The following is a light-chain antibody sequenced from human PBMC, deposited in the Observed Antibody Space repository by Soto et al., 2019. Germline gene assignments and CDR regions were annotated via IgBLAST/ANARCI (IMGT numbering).Light chain of an antibody. CDR3: HQLGYSPRT. J-gene: IGKJ1*01. Sequence: VLTQSPATLSLSPGERATLSCRASQSVIRYLAWYQQRHGQAPRLLIFATSRRATDIPDRFSGSGSGTDFTLAIRRLEPEDVAVDECHQLGYSPRTFGQGTKVDIK. CDR1: QSVIRY. CDR2: ATS. V-gene: IGKV3-20*01.